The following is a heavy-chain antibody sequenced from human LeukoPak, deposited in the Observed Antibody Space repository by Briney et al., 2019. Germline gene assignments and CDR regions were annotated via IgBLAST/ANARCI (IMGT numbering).Heavy chain of an antibody. V-gene: IGHV3-7*03. CDR2: INQDATES. J-gene: IGHJ4*02. CDR1: GFTFNNYW. Sequence: QSGGSLRLSCAASGFTFNNYWMHWVRQAPGKGLEWVANINQDATESHYVDSVKGRFTISRDNAKNSLFLQMNSLRAEDTAVYYRARDVGGSLDYWGQGTLVTVSS. CDR3: ARDVGGSLDY. D-gene: IGHD1-26*01.